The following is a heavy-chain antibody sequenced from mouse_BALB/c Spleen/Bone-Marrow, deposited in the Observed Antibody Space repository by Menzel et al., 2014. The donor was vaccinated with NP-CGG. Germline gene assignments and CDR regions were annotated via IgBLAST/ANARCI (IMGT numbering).Heavy chain of an antibody. Sequence: QVQLKESGAGLVRPGSSVKISCKASGYAFSNYWMNWVKQRPGQGLEWIGQIFPGDGDTNYNGKFKGKATLTADKSSSTAYMQLNSLTSEDSAVYFCARSNYGYDVYFDYWGLGTTLTVSS. CDR2: IFPGDGDT. J-gene: IGHJ2*01. D-gene: IGHD2-2*01. CDR1: GYAFSNYW. CDR3: ARSNYGYDVYFDY. V-gene: IGHV1-80*01.